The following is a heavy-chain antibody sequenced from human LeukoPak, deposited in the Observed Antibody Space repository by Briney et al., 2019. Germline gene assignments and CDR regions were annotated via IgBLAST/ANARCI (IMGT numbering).Heavy chain of an antibody. V-gene: IGHV3-49*04. CDR1: GFTFGDYA. D-gene: IGHD2-21*02. Sequence: GGSLRLSCTASGFTFGDYAMSWVRQAPGKGLEWVGFIRSRAYGGTTEYAASVKGRFTISRDDSKSIAYPQMNSLKTEDTAVYYCTRDSPSAYCGGDCYSAWGQGTLVTVSS. CDR2: IRSRAYGGTT. J-gene: IGHJ5*02. CDR3: TRDSPSAYCGGDCYSA.